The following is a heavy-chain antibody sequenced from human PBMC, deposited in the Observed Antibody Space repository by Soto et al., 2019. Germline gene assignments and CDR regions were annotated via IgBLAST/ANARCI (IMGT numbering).Heavy chain of an antibody. V-gene: IGHV1-69*06. CDR3: ASVFGELLSNYYYGMDV. Sequence: SVKVSCKASGGTFSSYAISWVRQAPGQGLEWMGGIIPIFGTANYAQKFQGRVTITADKSTSTAYMELSSLRSEDPAVYYCASVFGELLSNYYYGMDVWGQGTTVTVSS. CDR1: GGTFSSYA. D-gene: IGHD3-10*02. CDR2: IIPIFGTA. J-gene: IGHJ6*02.